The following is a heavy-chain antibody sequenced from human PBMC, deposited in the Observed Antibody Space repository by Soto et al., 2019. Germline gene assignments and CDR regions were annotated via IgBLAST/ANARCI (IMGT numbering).Heavy chain of an antibody. Sequence: SDTLSLTCTVSGDSISSYHWSWIRQSAGKGLEWIGSIYTSGNTHYNPSLKSLVTVSIETSKNQFFLKVNSVTAADSAVYYCARESGDNWDYEPXWGQVTPVTVSX. CDR3: ARESGDNWDYEPX. CDR1: GDSISSYH. J-gene: IGHJ4*02. CDR2: IYTSGNT. D-gene: IGHD1-7*01. V-gene: IGHV4-4*07.